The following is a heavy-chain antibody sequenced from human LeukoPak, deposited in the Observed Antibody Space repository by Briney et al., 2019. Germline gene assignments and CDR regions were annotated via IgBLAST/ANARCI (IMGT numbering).Heavy chain of an antibody. D-gene: IGHD2-15*01. CDR2: IYYSGST. J-gene: IGHJ4*02. V-gene: IGHV4-39*01. Sequence: SETLSLTCTVSGGSISSSSYYWGWIRQPPGKGLEWIGSIYYSGSTYYNPSLKSRVTISVDTSKNQFSLKLSSVTAADTAVYYCARVVVVAATQTDLFDYWGQGTLVTVSS. CDR3: ARVVVVAATQTDLFDY. CDR1: GGSISSSSYY.